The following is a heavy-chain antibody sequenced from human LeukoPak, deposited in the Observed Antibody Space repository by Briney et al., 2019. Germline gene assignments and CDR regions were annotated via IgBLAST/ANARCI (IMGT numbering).Heavy chain of an antibody. CDR1: GGPISSYY. CDR3: ARAVDSSGYFLDYYFDC. J-gene: IGHJ4*02. Sequence: SETLSLTCTVSGGPISSYYWIWIRQPPGKGLEWIGYIYYSGSTNYNPSLKSRVTLSVDTSKNQFSLKLSSVTAADTAVYDCARAVDSSGYFLDYYFDCWGQGTLVTVSS. D-gene: IGHD3-22*01. V-gene: IGHV4-59*01. CDR2: IYYSGST.